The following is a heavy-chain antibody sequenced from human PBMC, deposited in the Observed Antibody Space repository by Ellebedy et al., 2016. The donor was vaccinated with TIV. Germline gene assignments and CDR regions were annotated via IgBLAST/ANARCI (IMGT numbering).Heavy chain of an antibody. CDR1: GFTFSSYG. D-gene: IGHD2-2*01. CDR3: ARGGPGSSSPHDY. CDR2: IWYDGSNK. V-gene: IGHV3-33*01. Sequence: PGGSLRLSCAASGFTFSSYGMHWVRQAPGKGLEWVAVIWYDGSNKYYADSVKGRFTISRDNSQNTLSLQMNSLRAEDTAVYDCARGGPGSSSPHDYWGQGTLVTVSS. J-gene: IGHJ4*02.